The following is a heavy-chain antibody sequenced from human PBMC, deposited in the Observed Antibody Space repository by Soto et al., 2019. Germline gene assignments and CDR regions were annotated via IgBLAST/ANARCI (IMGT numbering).Heavy chain of an antibody. CDR1: GGSISSNY. J-gene: IGHJ6*02. Sequence: SESLSLTCTVSGGSISSNYWSWIRQPPGKGLVWIGYIYYSGSTNYNPSLKSRVTISVDTSKNQFSLKLSSVTAADAAVYYCARSGGYVPGPNKYYYYGMDVWGQRTTVTVSS. CDR3: ARSGGYVPGPNKYYYYGMDV. D-gene: IGHD5-12*01. V-gene: IGHV4-59*01. CDR2: IYYSGST.